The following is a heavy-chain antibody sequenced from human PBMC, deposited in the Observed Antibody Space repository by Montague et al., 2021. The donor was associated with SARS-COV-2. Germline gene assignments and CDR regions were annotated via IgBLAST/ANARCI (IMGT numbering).Heavy chain of an antibody. CDR3: ARENCRIAGGSSTLAWFDL. CDR2: ISSNGYYI. D-gene: IGHD6-13*01. J-gene: IGHJ5*02. V-gene: IGHV3-21*01. Sequence: SRSLSWAASGFTFSSYTMIWVRQAPGKGLEYVSSISSNGYYIYYADSLKGRFTISRDNARNSLSLQMNSLRAEDTAVYYCARENCRIAGGSSTLAWFDLWGQGTPVTVSS. CDR1: GFTFSSYT.